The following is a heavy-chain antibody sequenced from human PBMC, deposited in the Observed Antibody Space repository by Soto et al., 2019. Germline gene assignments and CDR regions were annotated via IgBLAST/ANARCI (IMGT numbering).Heavy chain of an antibody. CDR3: VRDTMRASAAASLDY. V-gene: IGHV3-48*03. Sequence: EVQLVESGGGLVQPGGSLRLSCAASGFTFSTYEFNWVRQAPGRGLEWISYISVSGNIIRYADSVKGRFTISRDNAENSLLLHRSSLRVDDTAVYFCVRDTMRASAAASLDYWGQGTQVIVSS. D-gene: IGHD6-13*01. J-gene: IGHJ4*02. CDR1: GFTFSTYE. CDR2: ISVSGNII.